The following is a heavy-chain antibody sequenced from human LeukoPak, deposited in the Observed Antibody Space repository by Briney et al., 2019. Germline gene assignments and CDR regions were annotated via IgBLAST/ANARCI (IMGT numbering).Heavy chain of an antibody. J-gene: IGHJ4*02. Sequence: PGGSLRLSCVASGFTFSSYWMNWVRQAPGKGLEWVANIKQDGREKYYVDSVKGRFSISRDNAKNSVYLQMNSLRAEDTAVYYCARDSRRRFGSRWLSHFDYWGQGTLVTVSS. CDR3: ARDSRRRFGSRWLSHFDY. V-gene: IGHV3-7*01. CDR1: GFTFSSYW. CDR2: IKQDGREK. D-gene: IGHD3-10*01.